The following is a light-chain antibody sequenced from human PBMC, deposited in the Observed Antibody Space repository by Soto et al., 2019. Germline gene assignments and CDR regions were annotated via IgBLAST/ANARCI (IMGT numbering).Light chain of an antibody. V-gene: IGKV1-6*01. J-gene: IGKJ1*01. CDR1: QDIKND. CDR2: ATS. Sequence: AIQMTQSPSSLSASVGDRVTITCRASQDIKNDLGWYQQKPGKAPKLLIYATSSLQSGVPSRFSGSRSGTDFTLTISSLRPADFATYYCLQDYIYPWTFGQGTKVEIK. CDR3: LQDYIYPWT.